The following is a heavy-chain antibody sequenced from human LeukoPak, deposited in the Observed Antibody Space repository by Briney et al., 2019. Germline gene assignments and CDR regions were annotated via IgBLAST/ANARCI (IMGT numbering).Heavy chain of an antibody. CDR1: GFTFRSYG. CDR3: AKDSSDYYFDY. V-gene: IGHV3-30*02. J-gene: IGHJ4*02. D-gene: IGHD3-22*01. CDR2: IWYDEITK. Sequence: GGSPRLPCVASGFTFRSYGIHWVRQAPGKGLEWLAFIWYDEITKNYADSVKGRFTISRDNSKNTLYVQLNSLRPDDTAVYYCAKDSSDYYFDYWGQGTLVTVSS.